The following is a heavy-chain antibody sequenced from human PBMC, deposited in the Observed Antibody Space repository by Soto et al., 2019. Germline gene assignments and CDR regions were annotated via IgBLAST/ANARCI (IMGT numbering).Heavy chain of an antibody. CDR2: ISYDGSNK. Sequence: QVQLVESGGGGVQPGRSLRLSCAASGFTFSSYAMHGVRQAPGKGLEWVAVISYDGSNKYYADSVKGRFTISRDNSKNTLYLQMNSLRAEDTAVYYCARDLDYYGSGSYYHLDYWGQGTLVTVSS. D-gene: IGHD3-10*01. J-gene: IGHJ4*02. CDR3: ARDLDYYGSGSYYHLDY. CDR1: GFTFSSYA. V-gene: IGHV3-30-3*01.